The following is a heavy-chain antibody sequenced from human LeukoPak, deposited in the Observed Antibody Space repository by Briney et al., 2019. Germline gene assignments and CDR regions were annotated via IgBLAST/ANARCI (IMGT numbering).Heavy chain of an antibody. D-gene: IGHD3-10*01. V-gene: IGHV3-23*01. J-gene: IGHJ4*02. Sequence: PGGSLRLSCAASGFTFSDYYMSWIRQAPGKGLEWVSAISGSGGSTYYADSVKGRFTISRDNSKNTLYLQMNSLRAEDTAVYFCSGDPGDYWGQGTLVTVSS. CDR3: SGDPGDY. CDR2: ISGSGGST. CDR1: GFTFSDYY.